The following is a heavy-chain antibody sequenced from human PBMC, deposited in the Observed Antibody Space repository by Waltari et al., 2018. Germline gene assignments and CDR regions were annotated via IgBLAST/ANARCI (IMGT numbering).Heavy chain of an antibody. CDR1: GYTFTGYY. Sequence: QVQLVQSGAEVKKPGASVKVSCKASGYTFTGYYMHWVRQAPGQGLEWMGWINPNSGGTNYAQKLQGRVTMTRDTAISTAYMELSRLRSDDTAVYYCASLGTDSVVVPADWGQGTLVTVSS. V-gene: IGHV1-2*02. J-gene: IGHJ4*02. CDR3: ASLGTDSVVVPAD. D-gene: IGHD2-2*01. CDR2: INPNSGGT.